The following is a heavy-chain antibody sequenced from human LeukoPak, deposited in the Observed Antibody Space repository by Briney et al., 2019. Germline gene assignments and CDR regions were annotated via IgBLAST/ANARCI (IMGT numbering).Heavy chain of an antibody. D-gene: IGHD4-17*01. Sequence: SVKVSCKASGGTFSSYAISWVRQAPGQGLEWMGGIIPIFGTANYAQKFQGRVTITADESTSTAYMELSSLRSEDTAVYYCARDYGDHQTRFDYWGQGTLVTVSS. CDR3: ARDYGDHQTRFDY. CDR2: IIPIFGTA. V-gene: IGHV1-69*13. J-gene: IGHJ4*02. CDR1: GGTFSSYA.